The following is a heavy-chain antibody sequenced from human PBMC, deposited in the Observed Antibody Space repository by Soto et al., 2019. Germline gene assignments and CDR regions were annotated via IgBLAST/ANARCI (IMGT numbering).Heavy chain of an antibody. CDR2: IYSGGST. J-gene: IGHJ3*02. Sequence: PGGSLRLSCAAPGFTVSSNYMSWVRQAPGKGLEWVSVIYSGGSTYYADSVKGRFTISRDNSKNTLYLQMNSLRAEDTAVYYCAGGDDYGGIVGAFDIWGQGTMVTVSS. V-gene: IGHV3-53*01. D-gene: IGHD4-17*01. CDR1: GFTVSSNY. CDR3: AGGDDYGGIVGAFDI.